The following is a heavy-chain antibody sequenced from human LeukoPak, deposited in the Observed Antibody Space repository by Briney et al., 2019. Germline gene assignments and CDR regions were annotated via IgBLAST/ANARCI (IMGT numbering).Heavy chain of an antibody. Sequence: PGRSLRLSCTASGFTFGDYAMSWVRQAPGKGLEWVGFIRSKAYGGTTEYAASVKGRFTISRDDSKSIAYPQMNSLKTEDTAVYYCTRGGAARWFDPWGQGTLVTVSS. CDR1: GFTFGDYA. CDR2: IRSKAYGGTT. V-gene: IGHV3-49*04. CDR3: TRGGAARWFDP. J-gene: IGHJ5*02. D-gene: IGHD6-6*01.